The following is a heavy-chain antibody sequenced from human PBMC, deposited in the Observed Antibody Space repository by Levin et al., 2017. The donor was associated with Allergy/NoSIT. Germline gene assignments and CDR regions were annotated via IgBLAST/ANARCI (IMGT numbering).Heavy chain of an antibody. CDR2: IIPIFGTA. V-gene: IGHV1-69*13. D-gene: IGHD3-16*01. CDR3: ARGGMLGGADP. J-gene: IGHJ5*02. Sequence: ASVKVSCKASGGTFSSYAISWVRQAPGQGLEWMGGIIPIFGTANYAQKFQGRVTITADESTSTAYMELSTLRSEDTAVYYCARGGMLGGADPWGQGTLVTVSS. CDR1: GGTFSSYA.